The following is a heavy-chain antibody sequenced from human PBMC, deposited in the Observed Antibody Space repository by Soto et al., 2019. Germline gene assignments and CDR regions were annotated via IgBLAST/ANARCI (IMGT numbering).Heavy chain of an antibody. CDR2: IYNSGST. V-gene: IGHV4-59*02. CDR3: ARAPTYSYGSGTPYYFYAMDV. D-gene: IGHD3-10*01. J-gene: IGHJ6*02. Sequence: SETLSLTCTVSGDSVSRYYWNWIRQPPGKGLEWIGYIYNSGSTNYNPSLKSRVTISVDTSKNQFSLTLTSVTAADTAVHYCARAPTYSYGSGTPYYFYAMDVWGQGTTVTVSS. CDR1: GDSVSRYY.